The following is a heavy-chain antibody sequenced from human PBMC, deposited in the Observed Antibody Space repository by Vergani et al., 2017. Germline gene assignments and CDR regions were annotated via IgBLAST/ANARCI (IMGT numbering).Heavy chain of an antibody. CDR3: ARDLRAIQLWIFDY. V-gene: IGHV3-30*01. Sequence: QVQLVESGGGVVQPGRSLRLSCAASGFTFSSYAMHWVRQAPGKGLEWVAVISYDGSNKYYADSVKGRFTISRDNSKNTLYLQMNSLRAEDTAVYYCARDLRAIQLWIFDYWGQGTLVTVSS. J-gene: IGHJ4*02. CDR1: GFTFSSYA. D-gene: IGHD5-18*01. CDR2: ISYDGSNK.